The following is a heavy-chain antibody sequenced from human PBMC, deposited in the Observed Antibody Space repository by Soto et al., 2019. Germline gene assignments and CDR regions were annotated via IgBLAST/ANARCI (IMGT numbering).Heavy chain of an antibody. CDR2: IIPIFGTA. J-gene: IGHJ6*02. CDR3: ARDCSGGSCHPMDYYYGMDV. Sequence: VQVSCKASGGTFSSYAISWVRQAPGQGLEWMGGIIPIFGTANYAQKFQGRVTITADESTSTAYMELSSLRSEDTAVYYCARDCSGGSCHPMDYYYGMDVWGQGATVTVSS. D-gene: IGHD2-15*01. CDR1: GGTFSSYA. V-gene: IGHV1-69*13.